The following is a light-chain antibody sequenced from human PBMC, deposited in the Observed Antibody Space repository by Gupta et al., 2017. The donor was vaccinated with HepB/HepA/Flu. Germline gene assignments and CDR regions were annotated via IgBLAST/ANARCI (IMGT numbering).Light chain of an antibody. J-gene: IGLJ3*02. CDR1: SLRSYY. Sequence: SSELTQDPAVSVALGQTVRITCQGDSLRSYYASWYQQKPGQAPVLVIHGKNNRPSGIPDRFSGSSSGNTASLTITGAQAEDEADYYCNYRDSSGNHLVFGGGTKLTVL. V-gene: IGLV3-19*01. CDR3: NYRDSSGNHLV. CDR2: GKN.